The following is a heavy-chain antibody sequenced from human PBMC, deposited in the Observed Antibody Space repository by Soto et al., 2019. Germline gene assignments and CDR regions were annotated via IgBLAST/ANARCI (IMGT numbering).Heavy chain of an antibody. CDR3: ARGGVKGTTSRGQVYN. D-gene: IGHD1-7*01. CDR2: ISSSSDST. J-gene: IGHJ4*02. V-gene: IGHV3-11*06. Sequence: QVQVVESGGGFVKPGGSLRLSCAASGFTFSDYYMSWIRQAPGKGLEWVSFISSSSDSTKYADSVKGRFTISRDNAKNSLYLQLNSLRAEDTAVYYCARGGVKGTTSRGQVYNWGQGTLVTVSS. CDR1: GFTFSDYY.